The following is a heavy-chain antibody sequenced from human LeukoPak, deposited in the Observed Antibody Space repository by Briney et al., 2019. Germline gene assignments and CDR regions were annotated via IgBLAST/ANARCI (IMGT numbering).Heavy chain of an antibody. CDR2: IASGGGHP. D-gene: IGHD6-19*01. V-gene: IGHV3-21*01. CDR1: GFTFSRYS. J-gene: IGHJ4*02. Sequence: GGSLRLSCAASGFTFSRYSMNWVRQAPGKGLEWVSIIASGGGHPYYADSVKGRFTISRDNAKNSLYLQMNSLRAEDTAVYYCARKGRSVAALDYWGQGTLVTVSS. CDR3: ARKGRSVAALDY.